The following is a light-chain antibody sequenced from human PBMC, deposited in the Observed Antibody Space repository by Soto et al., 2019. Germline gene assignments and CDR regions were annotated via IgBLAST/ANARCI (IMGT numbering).Light chain of an antibody. CDR2: ENN. CDR3: GTFDSRLRGYV. CDR1: SSNLENNY. Sequence: QSVLTLPLSVSAAPGKKVTTSCSGSSSNLENNYVSWYQHVPGTATELLIYENNKRPSGIPDRLSGSKSGTSASLGITGLQTGDEADYNCGTFDSRLRGYVFATVTKVTVL. V-gene: IGLV1-51*02. J-gene: IGLJ1*01.